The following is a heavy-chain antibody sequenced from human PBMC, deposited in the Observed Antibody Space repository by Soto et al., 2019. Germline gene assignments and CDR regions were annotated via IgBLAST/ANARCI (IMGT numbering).Heavy chain of an antibody. CDR1: GDSVSSNSAA. J-gene: IGHJ3*02. V-gene: IGHV6-1*01. CDR2: TYYRSKWYN. CDR3: ARGYCTNGVCCFNAFDI. D-gene: IGHD2-8*01. Sequence: SQTLSLTCAISGDSVSSNSAAWNWIRQSPSRGLEWLGRTYYRSKWYNDYAVSVKSRITINPDTSKNQFSPQLNSVTPVDTAVYYCARGYCTNGVCCFNAFDIWGQGTMVTVSS.